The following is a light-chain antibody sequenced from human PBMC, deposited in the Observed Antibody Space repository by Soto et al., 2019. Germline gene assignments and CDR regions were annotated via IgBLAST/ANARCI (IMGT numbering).Light chain of an antibody. J-gene: IGKJ4*01. Sequence: AIQMAQSPSSLSASVGDRVTITCRASQGIGNDVGWYQQKPGKAPKLLLYAATTLQSGVPSRFSGTRSCTDFTLTISSLQPEDFATYYCLQDHNYPLTFGGGTKVEIK. CDR2: AAT. CDR1: QGIGND. CDR3: LQDHNYPLT. V-gene: IGKV1-6*02.